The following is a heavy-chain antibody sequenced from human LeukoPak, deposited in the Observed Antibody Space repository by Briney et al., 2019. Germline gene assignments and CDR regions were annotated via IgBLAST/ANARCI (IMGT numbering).Heavy chain of an antibody. CDR2: ISGSSYYI. J-gene: IGHJ4*02. CDR1: GFTFSTYN. CDR3: VRLSGLRTAPRNGRHYFDY. Sequence: GESLRLSCAASGFTFSTYNINWVRQAPGKGLEWVSSISGSSYYILYADSVKGRFTISRDNAKNSLYLQMSSRRAEDTAVYYCVRLSGLRTAPRNGRHYFDYWGQGTLVTVSS. D-gene: IGHD5-12*01. V-gene: IGHV3-21*01.